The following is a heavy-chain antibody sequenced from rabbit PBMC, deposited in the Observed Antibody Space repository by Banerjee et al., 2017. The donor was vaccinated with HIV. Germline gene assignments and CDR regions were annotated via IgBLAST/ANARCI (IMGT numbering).Heavy chain of an antibody. CDR2: IDNGDGST. CDR3: ASIIPGDYYFNL. J-gene: IGHJ4*01. D-gene: IGHD2-1*01. Sequence: QEQLVESGGGLVQPEGSLTLTCKASGLDFSSNTMCWVRQAPGKGPEWIACIDNGDGSTDYASWVNGRFTISLDNAQNTVFLQMTSLTAADTATYFCASIIPGDYYFNLWGPGTLVTVS. V-gene: IGHV1S47*01. CDR1: GLDFSSNT.